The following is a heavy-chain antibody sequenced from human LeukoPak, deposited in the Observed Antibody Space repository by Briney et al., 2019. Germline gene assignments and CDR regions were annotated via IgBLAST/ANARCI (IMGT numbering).Heavy chain of an antibody. V-gene: IGHV3-30*02. CDR2: IRYDGSNK. D-gene: IGHD5-24*01. J-gene: IGHJ5*02. Sequence: GGSLRLSCAASGFTFSSYGMHWVRQAPGKGLEWVAFIRYDGSNKYYADSVKGRFTISRENAKNSLYLQMNSLRAEDTAVYYCARGDRRWLQSGGNWFDPWGQGTLVTVSS. CDR1: GFTFSSYG. CDR3: ARGDRRWLQSGGNWFDP.